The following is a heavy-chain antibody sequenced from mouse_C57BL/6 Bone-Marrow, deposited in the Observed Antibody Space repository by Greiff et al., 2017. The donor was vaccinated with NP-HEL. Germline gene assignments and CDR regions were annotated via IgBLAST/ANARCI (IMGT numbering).Heavy chain of an antibody. Sequence: VKLQQPGAELVRPGSSVKLSCKASGYTFTSYWMHWVKQRPIQGLEWIGNIDPSDSETHYNQKFKDKVTLTVDKSSSTAYMQLSSLTSEDSAVYYCARTFDGYSHYAMDYWGQGTSVTVSS. CDR1: GYTFTSYW. J-gene: IGHJ4*01. CDR3: ARTFDGYSHYAMDY. CDR2: IDPSDSET. V-gene: IGHV1-52*01. D-gene: IGHD2-3*01.